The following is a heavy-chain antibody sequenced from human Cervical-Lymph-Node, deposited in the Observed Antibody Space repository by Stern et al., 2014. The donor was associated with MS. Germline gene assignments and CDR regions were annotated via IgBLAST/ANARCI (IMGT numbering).Heavy chain of an antibody. CDR2: MYNSGST. J-gene: IGHJ4*02. CDR3: ASGPDSSGF. V-gene: IGHV4-59*02. D-gene: IGHD3-22*01. CDR1: GVSVTEYY. Sequence: QLQLQESGPGLVKPSETLSLTCTVSGVSVTEYYWSWIRQSPGKGLEWIGYMYNSGSTKYNPSLKSRVTISRDTSKTQLSLRLTSVTEADTAVYYCASGPDSSGFWGQGTLVTVSS.